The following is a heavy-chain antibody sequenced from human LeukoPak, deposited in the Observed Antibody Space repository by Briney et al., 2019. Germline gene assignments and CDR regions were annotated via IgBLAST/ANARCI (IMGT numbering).Heavy chain of an antibody. V-gene: IGHV1-2*02. CDR3: ARTPYYYDSSGYPFDY. CDR1: GYTFTGYY. D-gene: IGHD3-22*01. CDR2: INPNSGGT. Sequence: GASVKVSCKASGYTFTGYYMHWVRQAPGQGLEWMGWINPNSGGTNYAQKFQGRVTMTRDTSISTAYMELSRLRSDDTAVYYCARTPYYYDSSGYPFDYWGQRTLVTVSS. J-gene: IGHJ4*02.